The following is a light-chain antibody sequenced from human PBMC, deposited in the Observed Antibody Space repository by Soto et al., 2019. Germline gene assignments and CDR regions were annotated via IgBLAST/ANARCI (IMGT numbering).Light chain of an antibody. CDR3: QQYGSSPPLT. CDR2: GAS. J-gene: IGKJ4*01. V-gene: IGKV3-20*01. Sequence: IVVSQSPGTLSLSPGERATLSCRASQSVSSSYLAWYQQKPGQAPRLLIYGASSRATGIPDRFSGSGSGTDFTLTISRLEPEDFAVYYCQQYGSSPPLTFGGGTMVDI. CDR1: QSVSSSY.